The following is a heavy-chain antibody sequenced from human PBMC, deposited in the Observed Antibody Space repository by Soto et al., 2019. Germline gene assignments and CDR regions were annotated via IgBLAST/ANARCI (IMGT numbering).Heavy chain of an antibody. V-gene: IGHV3-30*18. J-gene: IGHJ6*02. CDR3: AKDQMTTVIPIYYYYCMDV. CDR1: GFTFSSYG. Sequence: GGSLRLSCAASGFTFSSYGMHWVRQAPGKGLEWVAFISYDGSNKYYPDSVKGPITISREKSKNTLYLQMNSLRAEDTAVYYGAKDQMTTVIPIYYYYCMDVWGQGTTVTVSS. CDR2: ISYDGSNK. D-gene: IGHD4-17*01.